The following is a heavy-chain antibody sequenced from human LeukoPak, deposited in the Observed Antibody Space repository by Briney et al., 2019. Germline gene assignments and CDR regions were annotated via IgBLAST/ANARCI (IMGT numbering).Heavy chain of an antibody. CDR2: IYSGGST. CDR1: RFTASSNY. D-gene: IGHD4-17*01. V-gene: IGHV3-66*01. CDR3: ARETTVNHDAVDL. Sequence: PGGSLRLSCVASRFTASSNYMNCDRQAPGKGLEWVSVIYSGGSTYNADSVKGRFTISSENSKKMLYLQMNRRLDNDAAGYYLARETTVNHDAVDLWGQGTMVTVSS. J-gene: IGHJ3*01.